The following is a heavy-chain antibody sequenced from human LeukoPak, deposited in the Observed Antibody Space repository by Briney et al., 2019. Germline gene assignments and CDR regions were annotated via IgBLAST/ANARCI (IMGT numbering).Heavy chain of an antibody. D-gene: IGHD6-13*01. CDR2: IIPILGIA. Sequence: SVKVSCKASGGTFISYAISWVRQAPGQGLEWMGRIIPILGIANYAQKFQGRVTITADKSTSTAYMELSSLRSEDTAVYYCARGSFGESHSSSWYDWFDPWGQGTLVTVSS. J-gene: IGHJ5*02. CDR1: GGTFISYA. V-gene: IGHV1-69*04. CDR3: ARGSFGESHSSSWYDWFDP.